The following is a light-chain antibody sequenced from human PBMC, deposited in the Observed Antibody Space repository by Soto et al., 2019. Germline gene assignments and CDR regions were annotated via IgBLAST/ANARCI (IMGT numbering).Light chain of an antibody. V-gene: IGKV1-27*01. CDR2: ASS. Sequence: DIPMTQSPSSLSASVGDRVTITCRASQDISNYLAWYQQRPGKLPKLLIYASSTLQSGVPSRFSGSGSQTDFTLTISSLQPEDEATYYCQKYNSAYGTFGQGNQVEIK. CDR1: QDISNY. CDR3: QKYNSAYGT. J-gene: IGKJ1*01.